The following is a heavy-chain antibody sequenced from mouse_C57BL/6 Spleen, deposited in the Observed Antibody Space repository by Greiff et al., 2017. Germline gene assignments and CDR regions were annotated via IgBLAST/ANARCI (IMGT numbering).Heavy chain of an antibody. Sequence: DVKLQESGPGLVKPSQSLSLTCSVTGYSITSGYYWNWIRQFPGNKLEWMGYISYDGSNNYNPSLKNRISITRDTSKNQFFLKLNSVTTEDTATYYCARDYGSSYSYFDVWGTGTTVTVSS. CDR2: ISYDGSN. J-gene: IGHJ1*03. V-gene: IGHV3-6*01. CDR3: ARDYGSSYSYFDV. D-gene: IGHD1-1*01. CDR1: GYSITSGYY.